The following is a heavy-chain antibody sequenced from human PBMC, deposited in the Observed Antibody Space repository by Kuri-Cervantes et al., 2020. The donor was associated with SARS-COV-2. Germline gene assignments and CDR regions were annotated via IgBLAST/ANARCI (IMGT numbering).Heavy chain of an antibody. CDR1: GGSISSGDYY. CDR3: ARVGSALWRDFDY. Sequence: SETLSLTCTVSGGSISSGDYYWGWIRQPPGKGLEWIGSIYYSGSTYYNPSLKSRVTISVDTSKNQFSLKLSSVTAADTAVYYCARVGSALWRDFDYWGQGTLVTVSS. CDR2: IYYSGST. D-gene: IGHD6-25*01. V-gene: IGHV4-39*01. J-gene: IGHJ4*02.